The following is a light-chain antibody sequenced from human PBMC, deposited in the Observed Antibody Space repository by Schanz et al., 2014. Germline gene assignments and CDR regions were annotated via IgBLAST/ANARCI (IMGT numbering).Light chain of an antibody. CDR2: DAS. J-gene: IGKJ2*01. Sequence: DIQMTQSPSTLSASVGARVTITCRASQSLISWLAWYQQKPGKAPKLLIYDASTLESGVPSRFSGSGSGTDFTLTISSLQPEDFATYYCQQSYSTPQTFGQGTKLEI. CDR1: QSLISW. V-gene: IGKV1-39*01. CDR3: QQSYSTPQT.